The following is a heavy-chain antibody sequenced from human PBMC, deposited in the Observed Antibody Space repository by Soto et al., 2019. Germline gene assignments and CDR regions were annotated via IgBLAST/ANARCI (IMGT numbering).Heavy chain of an antibody. CDR2: VYNSGST. CDR3: ARYRREAVAGYTLDN. V-gene: IGHV4-59*01. CDR1: GGSISSNY. Sequence: PSETLSLTCTVSGGSISSNYWTWIRQPPGKGLEWIGYVYNSGSTNYNPSLKSRVTISEDTSKSQFSLKVNSMTAADTAVYYCARYRREAVAGYTLDNWGQGILVTVSS. J-gene: IGHJ4*02. D-gene: IGHD6-13*01.